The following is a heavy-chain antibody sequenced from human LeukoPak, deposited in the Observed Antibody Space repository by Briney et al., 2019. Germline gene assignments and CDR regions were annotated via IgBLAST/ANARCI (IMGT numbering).Heavy chain of an antibody. D-gene: IGHD3-10*01. CDR2: INHSGST. CDR1: GGSFGGYY. V-gene: IGHV4-34*01. CDR3: ARFGSFGEIRGVITTFDY. J-gene: IGHJ4*02. Sequence: PSETLSLTCAVYGGSFGGYYWSWIRQPPGKGLEWIGEINHSGSTNYNPSLKSRVTISVDTSKNQFSLKLSSVTAADTAVYYCARFGSFGEIRGVITTFDYWGQGTLVTVSS.